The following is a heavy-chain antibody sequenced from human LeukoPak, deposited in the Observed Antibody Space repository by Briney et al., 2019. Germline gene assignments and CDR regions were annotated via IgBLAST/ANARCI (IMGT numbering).Heavy chain of an antibody. CDR3: ARNVGSGLDY. D-gene: IGHD2-15*01. J-gene: IGHJ4*02. V-gene: IGHV1-46*04. CDR2: INPSGGST. Sequence: ASVTVSCKASGYTFTSYYIHWIRQAPGQGLQWMGFINPSGGSTSYSQSLQGIFTMTRDMSTSTVYMELSSLRSEDTAVYYCARNVGSGLDYWGQGTLVTVSS. CDR1: GYTFTSYY.